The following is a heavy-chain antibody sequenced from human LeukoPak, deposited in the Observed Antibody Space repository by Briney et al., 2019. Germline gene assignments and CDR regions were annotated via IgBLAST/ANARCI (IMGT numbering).Heavy chain of an antibody. D-gene: IGHD3-10*01. CDR3: AFQVRGVIH. V-gene: IGHV3-23*01. J-gene: IGHJ4*02. CDR2: INHNGGTT. CDR1: GFTFSNFA. Sequence: GGSLRLSCAASGFTFSNFAMNWVRQAPGKGLEWVSGINHNGGTTYYADSVKGRFTISRDNSKNTLYLQMNRLRAEDTAVYYCAFQVRGVIHWGQGTQVTVSS.